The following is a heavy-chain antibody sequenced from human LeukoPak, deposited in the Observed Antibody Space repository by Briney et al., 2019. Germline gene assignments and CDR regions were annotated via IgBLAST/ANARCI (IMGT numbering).Heavy chain of an antibody. CDR1: GGSFSGYY. V-gene: IGHV4-34*01. CDR3: ARGVGSYYSLYYFDY. D-gene: IGHD1-26*01. J-gene: IGHJ4*02. CDR2: INHSGST. Sequence: PSETLSLTCAVYGGSFSGYYWSWIRQPPGKGLEWIGEINHSGSTNYNPSLKSRVTISVDMSKNQFSLKLSSVTAADTAVYYCARGVGSYYSLYYFDYWGQGTLVTVSS.